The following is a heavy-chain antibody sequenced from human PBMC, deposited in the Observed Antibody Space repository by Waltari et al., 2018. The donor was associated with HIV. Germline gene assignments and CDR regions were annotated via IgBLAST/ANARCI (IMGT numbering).Heavy chain of an antibody. CDR1: GFTVSSNY. D-gene: IGHD3-10*01. V-gene: IGHV3-66*01. J-gene: IGHJ4*02. CDR3: ASRITMVRGPKAY. CDR2: IYSGGST. Sequence: EVQLVESGGGLVQPGGSLRLSCAASGFTVSSNYMSWVRQDPGKGLEWVSVIYSGGSTYYADSVKGRFTISRDNSKNTLYLQMNSLRAEDTAVYYCASRITMVRGPKAYWGQGTLVTVSS.